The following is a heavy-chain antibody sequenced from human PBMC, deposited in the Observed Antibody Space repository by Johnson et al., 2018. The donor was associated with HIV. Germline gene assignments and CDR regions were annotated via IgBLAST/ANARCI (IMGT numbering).Heavy chain of an antibody. Sequence: VQLVESGGGVARPGGSLRLSCAASGFTVSSNYMSWVRQAPGKGLESVSVVYSGGSTYYADSVKGRFTISRDNSKNTLHLQMNSLRAEDTAVYYCAKCIWGSSLIDAFDIWGQGTMVTVSS. CDR3: AKCIWGSSLIDAFDI. V-gene: IGHV3-66*01. CDR1: GFTVSSNY. CDR2: VYSGGST. J-gene: IGHJ3*02. D-gene: IGHD6-13*01.